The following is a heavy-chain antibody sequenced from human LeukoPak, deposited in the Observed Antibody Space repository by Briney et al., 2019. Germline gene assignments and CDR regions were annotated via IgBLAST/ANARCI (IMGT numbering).Heavy chain of an antibody. J-gene: IGHJ4*02. CDR2: INPSGGST. Sequence: GASVKVSCKASGYTFTSYYMHWVRQAPGQGLEWMGIINPSGGSTNYAQKFQGRVTMTRDMSTSTVYMELSSLRSEDTAVYYCARDGVAGVYYFDYWGQGTLVTVSP. CDR1: GYTFTSYY. V-gene: IGHV1-46*01. CDR3: ARDGVAGVYYFDY. D-gene: IGHD6-19*01.